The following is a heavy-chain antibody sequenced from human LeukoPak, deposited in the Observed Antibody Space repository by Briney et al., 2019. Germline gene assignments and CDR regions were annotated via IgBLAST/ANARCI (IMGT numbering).Heavy chain of an antibody. CDR3: ANDDFGASGLPDY. D-gene: IGHD4-17*01. J-gene: IGHJ4*02. Sequence: SETLSLTCAVYGGCFSGYYWSWIRQPPGKGLEWIGEINHSGSTNYNPSLKSRVTISVDTSKNQFSLKLSSVTAADTAVYYCANDDFGASGLPDYWGQGTLVTVSS. CDR2: INHSGST. CDR1: GGCFSGYY. V-gene: IGHV4-34*01.